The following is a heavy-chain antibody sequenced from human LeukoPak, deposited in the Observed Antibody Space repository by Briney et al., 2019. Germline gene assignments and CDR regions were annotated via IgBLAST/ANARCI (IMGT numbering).Heavy chain of an antibody. CDR3: AREKMEVGYYGLDV. J-gene: IGHJ6*02. D-gene: IGHD1-1*01. CDR1: GGTFDNSA. Sequence: SVKVSCKASGGTFDNSAINWVRQAPGQGLEWMGRIIPILNIPNYAQKLQGRVTIAADKSTSTAYMELSSLRSDDTAVYYCAREKMEVGYYGLDVWGQGTTVTVSS. CDR2: IIPILNIP. V-gene: IGHV1-69*04.